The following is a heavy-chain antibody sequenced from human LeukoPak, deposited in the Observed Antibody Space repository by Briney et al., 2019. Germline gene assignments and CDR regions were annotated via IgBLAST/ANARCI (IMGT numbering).Heavy chain of an antibody. CDR1: GGSFSGYY. CDR3: ARGYSGSSTGDWFDP. D-gene: IGHD1-26*01. J-gene: IGHJ5*02. CDR2: INHSGSG. Sequence: SETLSLTCAVYGGSFSGYYWSWIRQPPGKGLEWMGEINHSGSGNYHPSLKSRVTISADTSDNQFSLKLTSLTAAATAVYYCARGYSGSSTGDWFDPWGQATLVTVSS. V-gene: IGHV4-34*01.